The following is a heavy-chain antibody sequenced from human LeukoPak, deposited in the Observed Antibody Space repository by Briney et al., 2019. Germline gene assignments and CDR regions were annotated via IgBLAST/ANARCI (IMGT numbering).Heavy chain of an antibody. CDR2: IYYTAGA. CDR3: ARDRGPYDSSGYFDFDY. CDR1: GASMRSETHY. V-gene: IGHV4-31*03. Sequence: SQTLSLTCNVSGASMRSETHYWSWLRQHPGKGPEWIAYIYYTAGAYYNPSLESRVSISLDASENQFSLKLSSVTAADTAVYYCARDRGPYDSSGYFDFDYWGQGTLVTVSS. J-gene: IGHJ4*02. D-gene: IGHD3-22*01.